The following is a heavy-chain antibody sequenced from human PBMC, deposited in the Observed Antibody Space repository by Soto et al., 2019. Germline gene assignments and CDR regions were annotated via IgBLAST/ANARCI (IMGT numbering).Heavy chain of an antibody. CDR3: AKNKYDN. CDR1: GFTISSYA. CDR2: ISGSGGST. J-gene: IGHJ4*02. D-gene: IGHD3-22*01. V-gene: IGHV3-23*01. Sequence: EVQLLASGGGLVQPGGSLRLSCAASGFTISSYAMSWVRQAPGKGLEWVSAISGSGGSTYYADSVKGRFTISRDNSNNTLLLQMSSRRAEATAIYYCAKNKYDNWGQGTLFTASS.